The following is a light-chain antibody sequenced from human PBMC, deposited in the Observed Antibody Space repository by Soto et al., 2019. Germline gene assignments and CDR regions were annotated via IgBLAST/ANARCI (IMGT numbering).Light chain of an antibody. J-gene: IGKJ5*01. CDR2: DAS. CDR3: QHGSDWPPFT. Sequence: EIVLTQSPASLSLSPGERATLSCRASQSVNSNLAWYQHKPGQAPRLLIYDASNRVTGTPARFSGSGSGTDFTLTVSSLEPEDFAVYYCQHGSDWPPFTFGQGTRWRL. CDR1: QSVNSN. V-gene: IGKV3-11*01.